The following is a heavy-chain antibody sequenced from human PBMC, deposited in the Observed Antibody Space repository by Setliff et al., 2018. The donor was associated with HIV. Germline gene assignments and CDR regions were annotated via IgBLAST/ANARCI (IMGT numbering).Heavy chain of an antibody. D-gene: IGHD3-22*01. CDR3: ATGWLDSSGQKNFGS. Sequence: SETLSLTCAVYGGSFSRDYWTWIRQPPGKGPEWIGEINHSGITNYNSFLKSRVTISIDTSKNQFSLKLNSVAAADTAMYYCATGWLDSSGQKNFGSWGQGTLVTVSS. CDR2: INHSGIT. CDR1: GGSFSRDY. V-gene: IGHV4-34*01. J-gene: IGHJ5*01.